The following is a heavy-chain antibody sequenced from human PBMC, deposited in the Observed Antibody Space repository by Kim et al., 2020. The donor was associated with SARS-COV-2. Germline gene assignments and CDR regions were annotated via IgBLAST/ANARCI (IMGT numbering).Heavy chain of an antibody. D-gene: IGHD3-9*01. CDR2: IYYSGST. Sequence: SETLSLTCTVSGGSISSYYWSWIRQPPGKGLEWIGYIYYSGSTNYNPSLKSRVTISVDTSKNQFSLKLSSVTAADTAVYYCARARNYDILTGYYRDYYY. CDR1: GGSISSYY. CDR3: ARARNYDILTGYYRDYYY. J-gene: IGHJ6*01. V-gene: IGHV4-59*01.